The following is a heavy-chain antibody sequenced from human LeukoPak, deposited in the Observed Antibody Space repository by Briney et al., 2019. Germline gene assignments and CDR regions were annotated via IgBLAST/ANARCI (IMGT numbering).Heavy chain of an antibody. D-gene: IGHD2-15*01. Sequence: SETLSLTCTVSGGSISGSSYYWGWIRQPPGKGLEWIGSIYYSGSTYYNPSLKSRVTISVDTSKNQFSLKLSSVTAADTAVYYCARGGDSGTHYYYYGMDVWGQGTTVTVSS. CDR1: GGSISGSSYY. J-gene: IGHJ6*02. V-gene: IGHV4-39*07. CDR3: ARGGDSGTHYYYYGMDV. CDR2: IYYSGST.